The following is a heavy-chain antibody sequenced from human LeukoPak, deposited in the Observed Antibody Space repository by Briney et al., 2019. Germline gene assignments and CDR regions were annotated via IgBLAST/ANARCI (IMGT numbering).Heavy chain of an antibody. D-gene: IGHD2-15*01. CDR2: INPNSGGT. Sequence: RASVKVSCKASGYTFTGYYMHWVRQAPGQGLEWMGWINPNSGGTNYAQKFQGRVTMTRDTSISTAYMELSRLRSDDTAVYYCAGWADLQDIVVVVAARFAFDIWGQGTMVTVSS. J-gene: IGHJ3*02. V-gene: IGHV1-2*02. CDR3: AGWADLQDIVVVVAARFAFDI. CDR1: GYTFTGYY.